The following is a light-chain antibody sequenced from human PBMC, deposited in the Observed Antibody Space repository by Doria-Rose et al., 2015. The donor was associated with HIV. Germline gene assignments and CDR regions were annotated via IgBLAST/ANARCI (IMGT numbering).Light chain of an antibody. Sequence: EIVMTQSPVTLSLSPGDRATLSCRASQSFSSTYLAWYQQKPGQAPSLLIYDGSTRSTGIPDRCSASGSGTDFTLTINRLEPEDFALYYCHQYGTSWTFGQGTKVEI. CDR2: DGS. CDR3: HQYGTSWT. CDR1: QSFSSTY. V-gene: IGKV3-20*01. J-gene: IGKJ1*01.